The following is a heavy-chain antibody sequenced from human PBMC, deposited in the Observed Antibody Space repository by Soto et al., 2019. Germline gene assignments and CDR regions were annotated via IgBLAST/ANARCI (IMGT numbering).Heavy chain of an antibody. CDR3: ARGSHDSSGYYYSFNFDY. D-gene: IGHD3-22*01. J-gene: IGHJ4*02. CDR1: GGSSSSYY. Sequence: SETLSLTCTVSGGSSSSYYWSWIRQPPGKGLEWIGYIYHSGSTYYNPSLKSRVTISVDRSKNQFSLKLSSVTAADTAVYYCARGSHDSSGYYYSFNFDYWGQGTLVTVSS. CDR2: IYHSGST. V-gene: IGHV4-59*12.